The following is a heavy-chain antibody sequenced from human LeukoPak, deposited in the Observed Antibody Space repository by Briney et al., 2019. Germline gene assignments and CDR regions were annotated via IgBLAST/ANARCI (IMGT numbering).Heavy chain of an antibody. D-gene: IGHD2-2*01. J-gene: IGHJ5*02. CDR1: GYTFTGYH. CDR2: INPNSGGT. Sequence: AASVKVSCKASGYTFTGYHMHWVRQAPGQGLEWMGWINPNSGGTNYAQKFQGRVTMTRDTSISTAYMELSRLRSDDTAVYYCAREGRRGPHGCSSTSCLGNWFDPWGQGTLVTVSS. CDR3: AREGRRGPHGCSSTSCLGNWFDP. V-gene: IGHV1-2*02.